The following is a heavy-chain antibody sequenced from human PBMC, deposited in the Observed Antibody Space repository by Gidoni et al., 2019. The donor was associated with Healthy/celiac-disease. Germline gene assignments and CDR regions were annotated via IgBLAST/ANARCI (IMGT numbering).Heavy chain of an antibody. Sequence: ELQLVDSGGGLVQPGRSLRLHCSASGFTFDDYAMHWVRQAPGKGREWVSGISLNSGSIGYADSVKGRFTISRDNAKNSLYLQMNSLRAEDTAVYYCAKDLYDFWSGYRPYYVDYWGQGTLVTVAS. J-gene: IGHJ4*02. CDR1: GFTFDDYA. V-gene: IGHV3-9*01. D-gene: IGHD3-3*01. CDR2: ISLNSGSI. CDR3: AKDLYDFWSGYRPYYVDY.